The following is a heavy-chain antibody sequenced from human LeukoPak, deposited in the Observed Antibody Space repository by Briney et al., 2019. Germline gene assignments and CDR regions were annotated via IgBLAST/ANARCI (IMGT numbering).Heavy chain of an antibody. CDR3: ARVSEYYYFDY. CDR2: INPNSGGT. V-gene: IGHV1-2*02. D-gene: IGHD2/OR15-2a*01. CDR1: GYTFTGYF. Sequence: ASVKVSCKASGYTFTGYFMHWVRQAPGQGPEWMGWINPNSGGTNYAQKFQGRVIMTRDTSISTAYVELSRLRSDDTAVYYCARVSEYYYFDYWGQGTLVTVSS. J-gene: IGHJ4*02.